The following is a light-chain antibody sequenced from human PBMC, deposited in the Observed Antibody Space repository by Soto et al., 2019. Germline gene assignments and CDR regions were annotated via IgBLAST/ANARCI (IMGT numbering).Light chain of an antibody. V-gene: IGKV3D-15*03. J-gene: IGKJ1*01. CDR2: QTS. CDR1: QYINTR. Sequence: EVVMPQSPATLSVSPGERATLSCRASQYINTRLAWYQHRPGQAPRLLIYQTSLRAAGIPARFSASGSGTDFTLTISDVQPEDFALYYCHQRQSWPRTFGQGTKVDIK. CDR3: HQRQSWPRT.